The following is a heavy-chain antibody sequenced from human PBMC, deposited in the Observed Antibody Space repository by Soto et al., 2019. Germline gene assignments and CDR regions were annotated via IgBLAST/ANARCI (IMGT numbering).Heavy chain of an antibody. CDR1: GITFIYAW. CDR2: IKSQASGGTI. Sequence: GGSLRLSCAASGITFIYAWMDWVRQAPGKRLERVGRIKSQASGGTIDYAAPVKGRFTISRDDSKNTVYLQMDSLKTEDTAAYYCTHLLSLAHPYSYLWGQGTQVTVSS. J-gene: IGHJ4*02. D-gene: IGHD2-21*01. V-gene: IGHV3-15*07. CDR3: THLLSLAHPYSYL.